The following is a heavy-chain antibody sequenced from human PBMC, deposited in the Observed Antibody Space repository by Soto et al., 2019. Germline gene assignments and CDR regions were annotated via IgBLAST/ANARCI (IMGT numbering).Heavy chain of an antibody. CDR1: VYTLTSYY. Sequence: SVKVSCNSSVYTLTSYYMHWVRQAPGQGLEWMGIINPSGGSTSYAQKFHGRVTMTRDTSTSTVYMELSSLRSEYTAVYYCARARIEGGHSSSPLVGCYGMDVWGQGNTGTVSS. D-gene: IGHD6-6*01. J-gene: IGHJ6*02. V-gene: IGHV1-46*01. CDR3: ARARIEGGHSSSPLVGCYGMDV. CDR2: INPSGGST.